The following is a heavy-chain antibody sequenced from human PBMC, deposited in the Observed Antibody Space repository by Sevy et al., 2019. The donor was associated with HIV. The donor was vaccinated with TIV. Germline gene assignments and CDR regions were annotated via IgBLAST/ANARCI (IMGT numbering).Heavy chain of an antibody. Sequence: ASVKVSCKASGYTFTGYYMHWVRQAPGQGPEWMGWINPNSGGTNYAQKFQGRVTMTRDTSISTAYMELSRLRSDDTAVYYCARGPGYYDFWSGYTTDAFDIWGQGTMVTVSS. CDR1: GYTFTGYY. J-gene: IGHJ3*02. D-gene: IGHD3-3*01. V-gene: IGHV1-2*02. CDR2: INPNSGGT. CDR3: ARGPGYYDFWSGYTTDAFDI.